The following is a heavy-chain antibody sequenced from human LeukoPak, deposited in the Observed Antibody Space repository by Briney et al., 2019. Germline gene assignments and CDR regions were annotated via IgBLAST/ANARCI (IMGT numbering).Heavy chain of an antibody. CDR2: ITSRSTYI. D-gene: IGHD6-19*01. CDR3: ARTRNSSGWEFDY. Sequence: PGGSLRLSCAASGFTFSSYSMNWVRQAPGKGLEWVSSITSRSTYIYYADSVKGRFTISRDNAKNSLYLQMNSLRAEDTAVYYCARTRNSSGWEFDYWGQGTLVTVSS. CDR1: GFTFSSYS. V-gene: IGHV3-21*01. J-gene: IGHJ4*02.